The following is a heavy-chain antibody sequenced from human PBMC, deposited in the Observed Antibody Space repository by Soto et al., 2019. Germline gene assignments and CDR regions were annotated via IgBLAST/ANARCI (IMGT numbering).Heavy chain of an antibody. D-gene: IGHD3-9*01. CDR1: GGSVTSSTSS. J-gene: IGHJ5*02. CDR2: IFYGHGT. CDR3: ARQPTGYPNWFDA. Sequence: QVQLQESGPGLVNPSETLSHTCTVSGGSVTSSTSSWAWVRQPPGKGLHWIGTIFYGHGTYYNPSLESRVTISLDTSKIQFSLELTSVTAADTAVYYCARQPTGYPNWFDAWGRGILVIVSS. V-gene: IGHV4-39*01.